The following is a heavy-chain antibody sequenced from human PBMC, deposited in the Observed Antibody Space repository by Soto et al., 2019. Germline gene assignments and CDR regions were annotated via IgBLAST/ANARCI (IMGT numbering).Heavy chain of an antibody. J-gene: IGHJ4*02. CDR1: GFAFNNYG. V-gene: IGHV3-21*01. D-gene: IGHD2-2*01. CDR3: AREDSIIIPAVSDF. CDR2: ISKSDYT. Sequence: GGSLRLSCTVSGFAFNNYGINWVRQAPRKGLEWVSSISKSDYTYYSDSVKGRFTISRDNAKNSVSLQMNTLRVEDTAVYYCAREDSIIIPAVSDFWGQGTLVTVSS.